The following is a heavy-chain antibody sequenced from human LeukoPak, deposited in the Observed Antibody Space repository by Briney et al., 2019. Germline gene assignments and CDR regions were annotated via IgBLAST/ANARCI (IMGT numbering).Heavy chain of an antibody. Sequence: SETLSLTCTVSGGSISSSSNYWGWIRQPPGKGMEWIGSIYYSGSTYYNPSLKSRVTMSVDTSKNQFSLKLSSVTAADTAVYYCARRGSSWYCYFDLWGRGTLVTVSS. D-gene: IGHD6-13*01. CDR1: GGSISSSSNY. CDR3: ARRGSSWYCYFDL. V-gene: IGHV4-39*07. CDR2: IYYSGST. J-gene: IGHJ2*01.